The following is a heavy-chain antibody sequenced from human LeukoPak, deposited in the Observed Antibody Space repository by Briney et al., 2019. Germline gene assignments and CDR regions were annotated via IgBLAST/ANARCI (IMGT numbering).Heavy chain of an antibody. Sequence: SETLSLTCTVSSYSISSGYYWGWIRQPPGKGLEWIGSIYHSGSTYYNPSLKSRVTISVDTSKNQFSLKLSSVTAADTAVYYCAGYYDSSGYFAFDIWGQGTMVTVSS. V-gene: IGHV4-38-2*02. J-gene: IGHJ3*02. CDR2: IYHSGST. CDR1: SYSISSGYY. CDR3: AGYYDSSGYFAFDI. D-gene: IGHD3-22*01.